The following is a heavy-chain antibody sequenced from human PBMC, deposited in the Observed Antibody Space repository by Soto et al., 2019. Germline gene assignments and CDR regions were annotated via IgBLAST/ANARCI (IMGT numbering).Heavy chain of an antibody. CDR3: ATGSSGYYGDDALDI. CDR1: GYTLTELS. V-gene: IGHV1-24*01. D-gene: IGHD3-22*01. J-gene: IGHJ3*02. CDR2: FDPEDGET. Sequence: QVQLVQSGAEVKKPGASVKVSCKVSGYTLTELSMHWVRQATGKGREWMGGFDPEDGETIYAQKFQCRVTMTEDTSTETAYMALSSLRAEDAAVEYCATGSSGYYGDDALDIWGQGTMFTVSS.